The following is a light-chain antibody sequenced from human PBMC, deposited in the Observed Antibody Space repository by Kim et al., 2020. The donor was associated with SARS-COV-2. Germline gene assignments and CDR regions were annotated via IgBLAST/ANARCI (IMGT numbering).Light chain of an antibody. J-gene: IGKJ1*01. CDR1: QSVSSNY. Sequence: SPGERATLSCRASQSVSSNYLAWYQRKPGQAPRLLIYGASNRATDIPDRFSGSGSGTDFILTISSLGPEDFAVYYCHQYAASPRTFDQGNKVDIK. CDR3: HQYAASPRT. V-gene: IGKV3-20*01. CDR2: GAS.